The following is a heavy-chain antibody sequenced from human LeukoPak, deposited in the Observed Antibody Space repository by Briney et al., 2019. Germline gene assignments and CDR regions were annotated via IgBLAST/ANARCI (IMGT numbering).Heavy chain of an antibody. CDR3: ARLGGKLYPRIDP. V-gene: IGHV4-34*01. J-gene: IGHJ5*02. CDR2: INHSGGT. D-gene: IGHD2-8*01. Sequence: SETLSLTCAVYGGSFSGYYWSWIRQPPGKGLEWIGEINHSGGTNYNPSLKSRVTISVDTSKNQFSLKLSSVTAADTAVYYCARLGGKLYPRIDPWGQGTLVTVSS. CDR1: GGSFSGYY.